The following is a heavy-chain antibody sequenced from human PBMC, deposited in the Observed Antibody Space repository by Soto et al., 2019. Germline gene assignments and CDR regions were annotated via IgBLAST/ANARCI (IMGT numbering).Heavy chain of an antibody. Sequence: GESLKISCKGSGYSFTSYWIGWVRQMPGKGLEWMGIIYPGDSDTRYSPSFQGQVTISRDNSKNTLYLQMNSLRAEDTAVYYCAKAITNRLRIVDYWGQGTLVTVSS. J-gene: IGHJ4*02. CDR1: GYSFTSYW. V-gene: IGHV5-51*01. D-gene: IGHD4-17*01. CDR3: AKAITNRLRIVDY. CDR2: IYPGDSDT.